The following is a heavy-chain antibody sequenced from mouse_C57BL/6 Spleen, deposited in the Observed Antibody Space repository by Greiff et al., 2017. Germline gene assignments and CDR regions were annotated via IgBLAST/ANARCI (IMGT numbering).Heavy chain of an antibody. CDR2: INPNNGGT. CDR3: ARDTTVPNYFDY. J-gene: IGHJ2*01. Sequence: VQLKESGPELVKPGASVKMSCKASGYTFTDYNMHWVKQSHGKSLEWIGYINPNNGGTSYNQKFKGKATLTVNKSSSTAYMELRSLTSEDSAVYYCARDTTVPNYFDYWGQGTTRTVSS. D-gene: IGHD1-1*01. CDR1: GYTFTDYN. V-gene: IGHV1-22*01.